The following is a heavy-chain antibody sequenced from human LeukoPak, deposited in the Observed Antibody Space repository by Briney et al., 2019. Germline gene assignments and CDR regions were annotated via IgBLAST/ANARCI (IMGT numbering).Heavy chain of an antibody. CDR2: ISGSGGST. Sequence: PGGSLRLSCAASGFTFSSYAMSWVRQAPGKGLEWVSAISGSGGSTYYADSVKGRFTISRDNSKNTLYLQMNSLRAEDTAVYYCASSHSPSTSEWWELEGYWGQGTLVTVSS. CDR3: ASSHSPSTSEWWELEGY. D-gene: IGHD1-26*01. J-gene: IGHJ4*02. CDR1: GFTFSSYA. V-gene: IGHV3-23*01.